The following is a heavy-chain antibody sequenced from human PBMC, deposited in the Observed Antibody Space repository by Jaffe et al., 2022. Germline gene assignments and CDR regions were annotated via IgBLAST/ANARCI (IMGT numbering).Heavy chain of an antibody. J-gene: IGHJ3*01. CDR2: NRNRAHSYTT. CDR3: TRGPLGSCTGGTCSPFDF. D-gene: IGHD2-15*01. CDR1: GFTFSDHY. V-gene: IGHV3-72*01. Sequence: EVQLVESGGGLVQPGGSLRLSCVASGFTFSDHYMEWVRQAPGKGLEWVGRNRNRAHSYTTEYAASVKGRFTISRDDSENSLYLQMSSLKTEDTAVYYCTRGPLGSCTGGTCSPFDFWGQGTVVTVSS.